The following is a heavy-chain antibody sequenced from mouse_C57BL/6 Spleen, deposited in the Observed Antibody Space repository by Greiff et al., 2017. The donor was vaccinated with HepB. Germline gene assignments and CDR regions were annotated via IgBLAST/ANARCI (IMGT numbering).Heavy chain of an antibody. Sequence: VQLQQPGAELVMPGASVKLSCKASGYTFTSYWMHWVKQRPGQGLEWIGEIDPSDSYTNYNQKFKGKSTLTVDKSSSTAYMQLSSLTSEDSAVYYCARPPITTVVALYYFDYWGQGTTLTVSS. J-gene: IGHJ2*01. CDR2: IDPSDSYT. CDR3: ARPPITTVVALYYFDY. D-gene: IGHD1-1*01. CDR1: GYTFTSYW. V-gene: IGHV1-69*01.